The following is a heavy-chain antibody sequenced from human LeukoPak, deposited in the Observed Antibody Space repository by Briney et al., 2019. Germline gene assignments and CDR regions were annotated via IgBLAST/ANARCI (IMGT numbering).Heavy chain of an antibody. V-gene: IGHV3-30-3*02. Sequence: PGGSLRLSCVASGFTFNTHAMNWVRQAPGKRPEWVAVISNDGNNKFYADSVKGRFTISRDNSKNTLYLQMNSLRAEDTAVYYCAKPGGSSGLDYWGQGTLVTVSS. CDR3: AKPGGSSGLDY. CDR1: GFTFNTHA. CDR2: ISNDGNNK. D-gene: IGHD1-26*01. J-gene: IGHJ4*02.